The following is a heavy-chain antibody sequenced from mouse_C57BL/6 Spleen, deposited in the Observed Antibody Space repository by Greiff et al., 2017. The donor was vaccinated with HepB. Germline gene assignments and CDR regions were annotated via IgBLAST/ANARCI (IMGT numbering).Heavy chain of an antibody. CDR2: ISYDGSN. J-gene: IGHJ4*01. CDR1: GYSITSGYY. D-gene: IGHD1-1*01. Sequence: ESGPGLVKPSQSLSLTCSVPGYSITSGYYWNWIRQFPGNKLEWMGYISYDGSNNYNPSLKNRISITRDTSKNQFFLKLNSVTTEDTATYYCAREGLLRYPYYAMDYWGQGTSVTVSS. V-gene: IGHV3-6*01. CDR3: AREGLLRYPYYAMDY.